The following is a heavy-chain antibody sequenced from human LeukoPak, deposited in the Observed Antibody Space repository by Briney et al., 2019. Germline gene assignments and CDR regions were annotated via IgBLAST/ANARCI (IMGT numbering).Heavy chain of an antibody. V-gene: IGHV3-23*01. CDR3: ACRDDYVWGSYRNWFDP. D-gene: IGHD3-16*02. CDR1: GFTFSSYA. Sequence: GGSLRLSCAPSGFTFSSYAMSCVRQAPGKGLEWVSAISGSGGSTYYADSVKGRFTISRDNSKNTLYLQMNSLRAEDTAVYYCACRDDYVWGSYRNWFDPWGQGTLVTVSS. J-gene: IGHJ5*02. CDR2: ISGSGGST.